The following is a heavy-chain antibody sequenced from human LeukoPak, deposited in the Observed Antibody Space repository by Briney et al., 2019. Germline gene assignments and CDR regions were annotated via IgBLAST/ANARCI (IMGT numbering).Heavy chain of an antibody. CDR2: INEDGGIT. CDR3: GRDLGGRWSY. CDR1: GFTFRTYW. Sequence: GGSLRLSCAVSGFTFRTYWMHWVRQVPGEGLVWVSRINEDGGITSYADSVTGRFTISRDNAQNTLYLQMNSLSAEDTAVYYCGRDLGGRWSYWGQGALVTVSS. J-gene: IGHJ4*02. D-gene: IGHD3-16*01. V-gene: IGHV3-74*01.